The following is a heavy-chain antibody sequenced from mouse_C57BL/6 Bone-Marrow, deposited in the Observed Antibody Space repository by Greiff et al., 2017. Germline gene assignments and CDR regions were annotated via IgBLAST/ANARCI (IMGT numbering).Heavy chain of an antibody. CDR1: GFTFSSYA. V-gene: IGHV5-4*01. J-gene: IGHJ2*01. D-gene: IGHD1-1*01. Sequence: EVKLMESGGGLVKPGGSLKLSCAASGFTFSSYAMSWVRQTPEKRLEWVATISDGGSYTYYPDNVKGRFTISRDNAKNNLYLQMSHLKSEDTAMYYCAREGATVVAWDFDYWGQGTTLTVSS. CDR2: ISDGGSYT. CDR3: AREGATVVAWDFDY.